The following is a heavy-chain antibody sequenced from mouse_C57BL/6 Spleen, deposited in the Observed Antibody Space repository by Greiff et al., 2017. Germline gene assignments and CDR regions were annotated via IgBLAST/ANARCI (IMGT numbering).Heavy chain of an antibody. CDR1: GYTFTNYW. V-gene: IGHV1-63*01. D-gene: IGHD2-2*01. CDR3: ARLDGYAFAY. Sequence: QVQLQQSGAELVRPGTSVKMSCKASGYTFTNYWIGWAKQRPGHGLEWIGEIYPGGRYTNYNEKLKGKATLTADKSSSTAYMQFSSLTSEDSAIYYCARLDGYAFAYWGQGTLVTVSA. J-gene: IGHJ3*01. CDR2: IYPGGRYT.